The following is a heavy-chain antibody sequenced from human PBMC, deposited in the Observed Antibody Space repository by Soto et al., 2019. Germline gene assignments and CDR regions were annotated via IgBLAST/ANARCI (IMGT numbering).Heavy chain of an antibody. V-gene: IGHV3-23*01. J-gene: IGHJ6*02. CDR1: GFKLSDSA. CDR2: IGGSGFAK. Sequence: GGCLRLSCAAAGFKLSDSAMSWVRQAPGKGLEWVSGIGGSGFAKYYADSVRGRFTVSRDNFNNTLYLEMNNLRADDTAVYYCARDQNTSYGVVIRGSAMDVWRQGTTVTVSS. D-gene: IGHD3-3*01. CDR3: ARDQNTSYGVVIRGSAMDV.